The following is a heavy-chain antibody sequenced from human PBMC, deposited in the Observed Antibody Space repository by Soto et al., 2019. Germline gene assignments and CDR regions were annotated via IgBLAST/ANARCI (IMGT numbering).Heavy chain of an antibody. D-gene: IGHD4-17*01. CDR2: MYWNDDQ. CDR1: GLSFGTSGGG. Sequence: QITLKEYGPTLVKPTQTLTLTCTASGLSFGTSGGGGGWIRQPPGKALEWLALMYWNDDQRYSPSLKSSLTITKDTSKIQVVLTMTNVDPADTATYYCASMTTGATAAFDIWGQGIMVTVPS. CDR3: ASMTTGATAAFDI. J-gene: IGHJ3*02. V-gene: IGHV2-5*01.